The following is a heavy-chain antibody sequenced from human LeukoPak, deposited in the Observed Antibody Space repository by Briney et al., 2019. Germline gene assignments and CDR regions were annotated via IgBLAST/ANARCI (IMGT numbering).Heavy chain of an antibody. CDR2: IIPILGIA. V-gene: IGHV1-69*02. J-gene: IGHJ4*02. Sequence: SVKVSCKASGGTFSSYTISWVRQAPGQGLEWMGRIIPILGIANYAQKFQGRVTITADKSTSTAYMELSSLRSEDTAVYYCARVSNWGSFDYWGQGTLVTVSS. CDR1: GGTFSSYT. D-gene: IGHD7-27*01. CDR3: ARVSNWGSFDY.